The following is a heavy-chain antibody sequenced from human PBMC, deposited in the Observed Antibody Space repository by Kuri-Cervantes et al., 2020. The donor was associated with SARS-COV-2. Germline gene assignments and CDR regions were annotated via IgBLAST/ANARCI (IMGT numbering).Heavy chain of an antibody. CDR3: ARSGYCTNGVCYDGWFDP. Sequence: GGSLRLSCAASGGTFSSYAISWVRQAPGQGLEWMGGIIPFFGTANYAQKFQGRVTITADDSTSTAYMELSSLRSEDTAVYYCARSGYCTNGVCYDGWFDPWGQGTLVTVSS. D-gene: IGHD2-8*01. CDR2: IIPFFGTA. J-gene: IGHJ5*02. CDR1: GGTFSSYA. V-gene: IGHV1-69*01.